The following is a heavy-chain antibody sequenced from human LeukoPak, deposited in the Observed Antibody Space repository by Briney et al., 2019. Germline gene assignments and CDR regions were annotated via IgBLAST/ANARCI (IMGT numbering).Heavy chain of an antibody. Sequence: PGGSLRLSCAASGFTFSSYAMSWVRQAPGKGLEWVSAISGSGGSTYYADSVKGRFTISRGSSKNTLYLQMNGLRAEDTAVYYCAKKGDIVVVPAALIDYWGQGTLVTVSS. CDR3: AKKGDIVVVPAALIDY. J-gene: IGHJ4*02. CDR2: ISGSGGST. CDR1: GFTFSSYA. D-gene: IGHD2-2*01. V-gene: IGHV3-23*01.